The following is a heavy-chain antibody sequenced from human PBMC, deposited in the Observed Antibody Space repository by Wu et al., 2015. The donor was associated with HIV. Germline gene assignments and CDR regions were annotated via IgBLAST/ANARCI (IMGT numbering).Heavy chain of an antibody. CDR2: IIPVFVTP. CDR1: GGSFSDYA. J-gene: IGHJ3*02. D-gene: IGHD6-19*01. V-gene: IGHV1-69*13. Sequence: QVHLVQSGPEVKKPGSSVKVSCQASGGSFSDYAISWVRQAPGQGLEWMGRIIPVFVTPIYAQTLQGRVTITADDSTSTAYMELSSLRSEDTAVYYCARGSEREVVSGLYSALEIWGQGTINSPSLQ. CDR3: ARGSEREVVSGLYSALEI.